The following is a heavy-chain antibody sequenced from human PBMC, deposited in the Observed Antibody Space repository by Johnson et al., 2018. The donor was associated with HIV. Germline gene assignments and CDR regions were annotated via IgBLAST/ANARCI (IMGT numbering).Heavy chain of an antibody. J-gene: IGHJ3*02. CDR3: ARVGQQSNAFDI. Sequence: QMLLVESVGGLVQPGGSLRLSCAASGFTFSDYYMSWIRQAPGKGLEWVSYISSSGSTIYYADSVKGRFTISRDDSKNSLYLQMNRLKTEDTAVYYCARVGQQSNAFDIWGQGTMVTVSS. CDR2: ISSSGSTI. CDR1: GFTFSDYY. D-gene: IGHD6-13*01. V-gene: IGHV3-11*01.